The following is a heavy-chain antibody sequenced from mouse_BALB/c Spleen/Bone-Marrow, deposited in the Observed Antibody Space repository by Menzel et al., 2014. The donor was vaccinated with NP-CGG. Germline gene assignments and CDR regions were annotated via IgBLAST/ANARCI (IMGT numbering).Heavy chain of an antibody. D-gene: IGHD2-4*01. V-gene: IGHV5-9-2*01. CDR2: ISGDGRYT. Sequence: VESGGGLVNSGGSLKLSCAASGFSFSNYGMSWVRQTPEKRLEWVATISGDGRYTFYSDSVKGRFTISRDSAKNNLYLQLSSLRSEDTPLYYCARHAYYDQTEVSFVYWGQGTLVTVSA. CDR1: GFSFSNYG. CDR3: ARHAYYDQTEVSFVY. J-gene: IGHJ3*01.